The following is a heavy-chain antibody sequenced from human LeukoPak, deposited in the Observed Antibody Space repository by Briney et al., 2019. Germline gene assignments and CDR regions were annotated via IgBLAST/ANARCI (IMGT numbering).Heavy chain of an antibody. Sequence: SETLSLTCTVSGGSISSSSYYWGWIRQPPGKGLEWIGSIYYSGSTYYNPSLKSRVTISVDTSKNQFSLKLNSVTAADTAVYYCARGAYCSGDNCYSAWFDPWGQGTLVTVSS. CDR2: IYYSGST. J-gene: IGHJ5*02. CDR3: ARGAYCSGDNCYSAWFDP. D-gene: IGHD2-15*01. CDR1: GGSISSSSYY. V-gene: IGHV4-39*07.